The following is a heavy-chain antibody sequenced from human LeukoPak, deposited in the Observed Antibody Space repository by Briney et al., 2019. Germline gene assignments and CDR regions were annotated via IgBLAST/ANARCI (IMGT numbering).Heavy chain of an antibody. V-gene: IGHV1-18*01. CDR1: GYTFTNYG. J-gene: IGHJ4*02. Sequence: ASVKVSCKASGYTFTNYGVSWVRLAPGQGLEWMGWISGYNGDTNYAQKLQGRVTMTTDTSTSIAYMELRSLRSDDTAVYYCARVSGSYPDYWGQGTLVTVSS. CDR3: ARVSGSYPDY. CDR2: ISGYNGDT. D-gene: IGHD1-26*01.